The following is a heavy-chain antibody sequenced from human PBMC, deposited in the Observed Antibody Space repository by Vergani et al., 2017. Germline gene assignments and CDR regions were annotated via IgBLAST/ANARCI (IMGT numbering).Heavy chain of an antibody. Sequence: QVQLQESGPGLVKPSETLSLTCTVSGGSISSYYWSWIRQPPGKGLEWIGYIYYSGSTNYNPSLKSRVTISVDTSKNQFSLKLSSVTAADTAVYYCARPGSSVYYYGMDVWGQGTTVTVS. CDR2: IYYSGST. D-gene: IGHD1-26*01. J-gene: IGHJ6*02. CDR3: ARPGSSVYYYGMDV. V-gene: IGHV4-59*08. CDR1: GGSISSYY.